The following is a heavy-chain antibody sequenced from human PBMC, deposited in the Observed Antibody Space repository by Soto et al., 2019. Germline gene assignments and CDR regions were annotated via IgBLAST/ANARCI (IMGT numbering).Heavy chain of an antibody. Sequence: SETLSLTCAVYGGSFSGYYWSWIRQPPGKGLEWIGEINHSGSTNYNPSLKSRVTISVDTSKNQFSLKLSSVTAADTAVYYCGRAVVVVPAAMKKGAFDIWGQGTMVTVSS. J-gene: IGHJ3*02. CDR1: GGSFSGYY. CDR2: INHSGST. V-gene: IGHV4-34*01. CDR3: GRAVVVVPAAMKKGAFDI. D-gene: IGHD2-2*01.